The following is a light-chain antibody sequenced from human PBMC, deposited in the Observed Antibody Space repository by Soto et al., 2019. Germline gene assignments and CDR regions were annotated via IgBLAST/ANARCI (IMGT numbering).Light chain of an antibody. Sequence: DLQMTQSPSSLTASVGDRVMSTCHASQDINNFLNWYQQKPGKAPKLLIFDTSNLERGVPSRFSGSGSGTDFTFAISSLQPEDIATYYCQQYDDLPQTFGQGTKLEIK. CDR3: QQYDDLPQT. V-gene: IGKV1-33*01. CDR1: QDINNF. J-gene: IGKJ2*01. CDR2: DTS.